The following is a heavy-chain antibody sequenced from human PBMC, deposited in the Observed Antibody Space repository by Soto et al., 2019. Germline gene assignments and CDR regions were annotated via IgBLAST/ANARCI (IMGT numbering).Heavy chain of an antibody. Sequence: LSLTCTVSGGSISSYYWSWIRQPPGKGLEWIGYIYYSGSTNYNPSLKSRVTISVDTSKNQFSLKLSSVTAADTAVYYCARGRLVYAIRTWYYFDYWGQGTLVTVYS. CDR2: IYYSGST. D-gene: IGHD2-8*01. CDR1: GGSISSYY. CDR3: ARGRLVYAIRTWYYFDY. V-gene: IGHV4-59*01. J-gene: IGHJ4*02.